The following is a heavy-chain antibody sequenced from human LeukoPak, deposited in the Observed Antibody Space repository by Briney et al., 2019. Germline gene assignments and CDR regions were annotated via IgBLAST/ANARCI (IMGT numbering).Heavy chain of an antibody. CDR1: GFTFSSYG. J-gene: IGHJ4*02. D-gene: IGHD3-22*01. CDR2: IRYDGSNK. V-gene: IGHV3-30*02. Sequence: GGSLRLSCAASGFTFSSYGMHWVRQAPGKGLEWVAFIRYDGSNKYYADSVKGRFTISRDNSKNTLYLQMNSLRAEDTAVYYCASGHYYDSSGYYLRDYWGQGTLVTVSS. CDR3: ASGHYYDSSGYYLRDY.